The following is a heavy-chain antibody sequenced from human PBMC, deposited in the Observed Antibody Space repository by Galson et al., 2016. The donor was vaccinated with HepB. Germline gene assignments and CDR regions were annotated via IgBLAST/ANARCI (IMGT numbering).Heavy chain of an antibody. CDR2: MSGSGGTT. CDR1: GLTFSSYG. V-gene: IGHV3-23*01. D-gene: IGHD6-19*01. Sequence: SLRLSCAASGLTFSSYGMSWVRQAPGKGLEWVSTMSGSGGTTYYADSVKGRFTISRDNSRNTVFLQMSSLTAEDTAVYYCAKAPSGWSYYFDYWGQGILVTVSS. CDR3: AKAPSGWSYYFDY. J-gene: IGHJ4*02.